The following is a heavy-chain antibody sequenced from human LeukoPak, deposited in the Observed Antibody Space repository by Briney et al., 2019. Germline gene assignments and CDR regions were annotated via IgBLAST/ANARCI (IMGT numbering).Heavy chain of an antibody. D-gene: IGHD3-10*01. V-gene: IGHV4-59*01. J-gene: IGHJ5*02. CDR3: AGTLVRGVIKKSIWFGP. Sequence: SETLSLTCSFSGGSISSYYWSWIRQPPGKGLEWIGNVFYTGITNYNPSLKSRVNISIDTSESQVSLRLNDVTAADTAVYYCAGTLVRGVIKKSIWFGPWGRGTLVSVSS. CDR1: GGSISSYY. CDR2: VFYTGIT.